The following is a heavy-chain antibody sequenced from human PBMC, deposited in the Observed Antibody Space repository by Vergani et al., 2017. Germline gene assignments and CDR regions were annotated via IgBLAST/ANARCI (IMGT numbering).Heavy chain of an antibody. CDR2: ISFNGLTV. Sequence: EVELVDSGGKVVRPGGSLRLSCVASGFRFDQFGMMWVRQSPGKGPEWVAGISFNGLTVGYSESVEGRFTISRDNSKKSLFLQMNSLKDEDTAVYYCTTAWGLYYFHGEYFQYWGRGTLVSVSS. CDR3: TTAWGLYYFHGEYFQY. D-gene: IGHD3-10*01. CDR1: GFRFDQFG. J-gene: IGHJ1*01. V-gene: IGHV3-20*04.